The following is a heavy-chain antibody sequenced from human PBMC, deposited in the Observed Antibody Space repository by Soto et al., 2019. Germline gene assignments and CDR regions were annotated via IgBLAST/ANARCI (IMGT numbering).Heavy chain of an antibody. J-gene: IGHJ6*02. CDR3: ARRVYYDILTGYYKIYYYYGMDV. Sequence: GASVKVSCKASGGTFSSYAISWVRQAPGQGLEWMGGIIPIFGTANYAQKFQGRVTITADESTSTAYMELSSLRSEDTAVYYCARRVYYDILTGYYKIYYYYGMDVWGQGTTVTVSS. CDR1: GGTFSSYA. CDR2: IIPIFGTA. D-gene: IGHD3-9*01. V-gene: IGHV1-69*13.